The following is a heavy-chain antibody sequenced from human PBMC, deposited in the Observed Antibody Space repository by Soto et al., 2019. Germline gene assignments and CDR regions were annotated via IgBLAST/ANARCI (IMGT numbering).Heavy chain of an antibody. Sequence: GGSLRLSCAASGFTFSSYAMSWVRQAPGKGLEWVSAISGSGGSTYYADSVKGRFTISRDNSKNTLYLQMNSLRAEDTAVYYCAKPPGYYYYYYMDVWGKGTTVTVSS. CDR1: GFTFSSYA. V-gene: IGHV3-23*01. J-gene: IGHJ6*03. CDR2: ISGSGGST. CDR3: AKPPGYYYYYYMDV.